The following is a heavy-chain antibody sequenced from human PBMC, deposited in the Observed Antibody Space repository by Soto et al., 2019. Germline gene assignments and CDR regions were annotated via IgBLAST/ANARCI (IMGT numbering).Heavy chain of an antibody. CDR2: ISCCGGST. CDR3: AKADGEQWLLPHLDK. D-gene: IGHD6-19*01. V-gene: IGHV3-23*01. Sequence: GGSLRLSCVASGFNFKKFAMSWVRQAPGEGLEWVSGISCCGGSTSYADSVKGRFGIARDDSTNTLSLQMNKLRVEDTAQYYCAKADGEQWLLPHLDKWGQGTLVTVSS. CDR1: GFNFKKFA. J-gene: IGHJ4*02.